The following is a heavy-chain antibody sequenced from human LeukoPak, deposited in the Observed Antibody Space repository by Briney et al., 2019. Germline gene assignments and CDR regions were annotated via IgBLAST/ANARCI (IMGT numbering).Heavy chain of an antibody. V-gene: IGHV3-30*02. D-gene: IGHD6-19*01. Sequence: PGGSLRLSCAASGFTFSSYGMHWVRQAPGKGLEWVAFIRYDGSNKYYADSVKGRFTISRDNAKNSLYLQMNSLRAEDTALYYCAKDGYSSGWTRGWFHPWGQGTLVTVSS. CDR2: IRYDGSNK. CDR3: AKDGYSSGWTRGWFHP. J-gene: IGHJ5*02. CDR1: GFTFSSYG.